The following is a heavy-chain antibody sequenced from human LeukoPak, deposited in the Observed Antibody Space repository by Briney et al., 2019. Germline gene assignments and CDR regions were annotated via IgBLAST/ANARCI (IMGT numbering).Heavy chain of an antibody. CDR3: ARGRVGAGYYGMDV. CDR1: GGSISNYY. CDR2: IYYSGTT. D-gene: IGHD1-26*01. Sequence: PSETLSLTCTVSGGSISNYYWSWLRQPPGKGLEWIGYIYYSGTTNYNPSLKSRVTISVDTSKNQFSLKLSSVTTADTAVYYCARGRVGAGYYGMDVWGQGTTVTVSS. V-gene: IGHV4-59*01. J-gene: IGHJ6*02.